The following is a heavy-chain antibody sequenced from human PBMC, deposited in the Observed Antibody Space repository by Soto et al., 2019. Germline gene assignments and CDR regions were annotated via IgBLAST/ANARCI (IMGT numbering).Heavy chain of an antibody. J-gene: IGHJ1*01. CDR2: PHHGGST. CDR1: GGSISSSDW. CDR3: ARPAMSGHCVLQQ. Sequence: QMQLQESGPGLVKPSGTLSLTCVVSGGSISSSDWWSWVRQPPGKGLEWIGEPHHGGSTNYNPSLKSRVTISVDKSKKQLSLRLTSVTAADTAIYYCARPAMSGHCVLQQWGHGTLVTVSS. D-gene: IGHD2-2*01. V-gene: IGHV4-4*02.